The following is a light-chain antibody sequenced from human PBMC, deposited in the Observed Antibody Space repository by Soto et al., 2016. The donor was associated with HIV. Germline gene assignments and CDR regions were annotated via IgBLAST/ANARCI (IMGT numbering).Light chain of an antibody. CDR3: QQYNSYPWT. J-gene: IGKJ1*01. V-gene: IGKV1-39*01. Sequence: DIQMTQSPSSLSASVGDRVTITCRSSQSINTYLNWYQQKPGKAPKLLIYGTSSNIAGVPSRFSGSGSGTDFSLTISSLQPDDFATYYCQQYNSYPWTFGQGTKVEIK. CDR2: GTS. CDR1: QSINTY.